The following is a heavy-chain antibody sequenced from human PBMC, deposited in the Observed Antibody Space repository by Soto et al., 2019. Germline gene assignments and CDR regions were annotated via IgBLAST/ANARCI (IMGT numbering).Heavy chain of an antibody. D-gene: IGHD5-18*01. CDR1: GGTFSSYT. V-gene: IGHV1-69*02. CDR3: ARADTAMGDYYYSGMDV. CDR2: IIPILGIA. J-gene: IGHJ6*02. Sequence: QVQLVQSGAEVKKPGSSVKVSCKASGGTFSSYTISWVRQAPGQGLEWMGRIIPILGIANYAQKFQGRVTITADKSTSTAYMELSSLRSEDTAVYYCARADTAMGDYYYSGMDVWGQGTTVTVSS.